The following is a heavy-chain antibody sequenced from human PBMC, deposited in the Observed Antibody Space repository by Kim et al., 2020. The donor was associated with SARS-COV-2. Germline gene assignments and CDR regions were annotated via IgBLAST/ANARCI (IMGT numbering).Heavy chain of an antibody. Sequence: GGSLRLSCAASGFTFGGYWMYWVRQAPGKGLVWVSRINPDARTMNYVDSVKGRFTISRYNAKNTLYLQMTSLRVEDTAVYYCTSTGYIGFWGQGTLVTVS. J-gene: IGHJ4*02. CDR1: GFTFGGYW. CDR2: INPDARTM. D-gene: IGHD5-18*01. V-gene: IGHV3-74*01. CDR3: TSTGYIGF.